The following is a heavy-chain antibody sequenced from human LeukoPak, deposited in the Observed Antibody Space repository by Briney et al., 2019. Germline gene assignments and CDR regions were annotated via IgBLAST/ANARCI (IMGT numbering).Heavy chain of an antibody. CDR3: ARHLAAMDPGAFDI. CDR1: GFTFSSYE. CDR2: ISSSGSTI. Sequence: PGGSLRLSCAASGFTFSSYEMNWVRQAPGKGLEWVSYISSSGSTIYYADSVKGRFTISRDNAKNSLYLQMNSLRAEDTAVYYCARHLAAMDPGAFDIWGQGTMVTVSS. J-gene: IGHJ3*02. D-gene: IGHD5-18*01. V-gene: IGHV3-48*03.